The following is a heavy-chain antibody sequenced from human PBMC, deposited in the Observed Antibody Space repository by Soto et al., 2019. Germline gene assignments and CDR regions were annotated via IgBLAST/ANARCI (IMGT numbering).Heavy chain of an antibody. CDR3: ARDDVTVTDAFDI. Sequence: QVQLVESGAEVKKPGASVKVSCKASGYTFTSYYMHWVRQAPGQGLEWMGIINPSGGSTSYAQKFQGRVTMTRDTSTSTDYMELSSLRSEDTAVYYCARDDVTVTDAFDIWGQGTMVTVSS. D-gene: IGHD4-17*01. CDR1: GYTFTSYY. J-gene: IGHJ3*02. V-gene: IGHV1-46*01. CDR2: INPSGGST.